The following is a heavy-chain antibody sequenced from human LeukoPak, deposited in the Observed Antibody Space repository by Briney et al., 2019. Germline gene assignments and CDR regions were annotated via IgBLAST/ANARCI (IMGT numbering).Heavy chain of an antibody. V-gene: IGHV4-30-2*01. CDR1: GGSISSGDYS. CDR2: IYHSGST. J-gene: IGHJ4*02. Sequence: SQTLSLTCAVSGGSISSGDYSWSWVRQPPGKGLEWIGYIYHSGSTYYNLSLKSRVTISVDRSKNQFSLKLSSVTAADTAVYYCARVAYSSGYFFDYWGQGTLVTVSS. D-gene: IGHD3-22*01. CDR3: ARVAYSSGYFFDY.